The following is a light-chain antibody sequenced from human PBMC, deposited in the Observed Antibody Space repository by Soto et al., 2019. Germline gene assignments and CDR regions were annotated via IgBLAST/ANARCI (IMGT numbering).Light chain of an antibody. CDR1: QSVSGY. CDR2: DAS. V-gene: IGKV3-11*01. CDR3: QQRSNWPLT. J-gene: IGKJ4*01. Sequence: EIVLTQSPATLSLSPGERATLSCRASQSVSGYLGWYQQKPGQAPRFLIYDASYRATGTPARFSGSGSGTDFTLTISSLEPADFAVYYCQQRSNWPLTFGGGTKVEIK.